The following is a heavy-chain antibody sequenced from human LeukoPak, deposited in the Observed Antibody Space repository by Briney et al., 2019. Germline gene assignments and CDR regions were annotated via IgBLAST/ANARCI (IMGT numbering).Heavy chain of an antibody. Sequence: SETLSLTCTVSGGSISSGGYYWSWIRQHPGKGLEWIGYIYYSGSTYYNPSLKSRVTISVDTSKNQFSLKLSPVTAADTAVYYCASHYGGNSGFDYWGQGTLVTVSS. CDR1: GGSISSGGYY. CDR3: ASHYGGNSGFDY. V-gene: IGHV4-31*03. J-gene: IGHJ4*02. CDR2: IYYSGST. D-gene: IGHD4-23*01.